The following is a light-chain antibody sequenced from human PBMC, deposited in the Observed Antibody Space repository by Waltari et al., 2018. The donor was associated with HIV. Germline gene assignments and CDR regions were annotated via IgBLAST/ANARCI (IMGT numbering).Light chain of an antibody. Sequence: QSALTQPPSASGSPGQSVTISCTGTSSDVGGYNYVSWYQQHPGKAPKLMIYEVSKRPSGVTDRFSGSKSGNTASLTVSGLQAEDEADYYCNSYAGSNNVVFGGGTKVTVL. V-gene: IGLV2-8*01. CDR1: SSDVGGYNY. CDR2: EVS. CDR3: NSYAGSNNVV. J-gene: IGLJ2*01.